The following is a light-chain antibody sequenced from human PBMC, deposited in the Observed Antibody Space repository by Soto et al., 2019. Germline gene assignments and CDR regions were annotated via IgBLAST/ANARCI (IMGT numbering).Light chain of an antibody. CDR3: QQSYNSPLT. CDR2: VAS. Sequence: DIQMTQSPSSLSASVGDRVTIACRASRSISNYLNWYQQKTGKVPKLLISVASTLQSGVPSRFSGSGYGTEFTLTISSLQPADFATYYCQQSYNSPLTCGGGTKVEMK. J-gene: IGKJ4*01. CDR1: RSISNY. V-gene: IGKV1-39*01.